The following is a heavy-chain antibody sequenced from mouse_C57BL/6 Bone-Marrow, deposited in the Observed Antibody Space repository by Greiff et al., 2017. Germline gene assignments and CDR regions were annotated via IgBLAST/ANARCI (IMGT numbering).Heavy chain of an antibody. D-gene: IGHD1-1*01. CDR3: ARSDLLRRYYCAMDS. CDR2: IYPRSGNT. CDR1: GYTFTSYG. J-gene: IGHJ4*01. V-gene: IGHV1-81*01. Sequence: QVQLKQSGAELARPGASVKLSCKASGYTFTSYGISWVKQRTGQGLEWIGEIYPRSGNTYYNEKFKGKATLTADKSSSTAYMELRSLTSEDSAVYFCARSDLLRRYYCAMDSWGQGSSVAVSS.